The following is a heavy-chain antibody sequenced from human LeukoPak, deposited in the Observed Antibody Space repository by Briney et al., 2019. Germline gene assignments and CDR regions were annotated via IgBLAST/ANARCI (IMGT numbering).Heavy chain of an antibody. V-gene: IGHV3-7*04. J-gene: IGHJ4*02. Sequence: QTGGSLRLSCAASGFTFSSYWMSWVRQAPGKGLEWVANIKQDGSEKYYVDSVKGRFTISRDNAKNSLYLQMNSLRAEDTAVYYCAGGGGTYYYDSSGYYYYWGQGTLVTVSS. CDR1: GFTFSSYW. CDR2: IKQDGSEK. D-gene: IGHD3-22*01. CDR3: AGGGGTYYYDSSGYYYY.